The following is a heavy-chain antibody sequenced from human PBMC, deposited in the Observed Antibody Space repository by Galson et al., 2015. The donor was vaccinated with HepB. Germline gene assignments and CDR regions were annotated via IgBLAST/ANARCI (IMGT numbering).Heavy chain of an antibody. CDR3: ARANAEGFAGDLGLDAFDI. Sequence: SVKVSCKASGGTFSSYAISWVRQAPGQGLEWMGGIIPIFGTANYAQKFQGRVTITADESTSTAYMELSSLRSEDTAVYYCARANAEGFAGDLGLDAFDIWGQGTMVTVSS. D-gene: IGHD7-27*01. J-gene: IGHJ3*02. V-gene: IGHV1-69*13. CDR1: GGTFSSYA. CDR2: IIPIFGTA.